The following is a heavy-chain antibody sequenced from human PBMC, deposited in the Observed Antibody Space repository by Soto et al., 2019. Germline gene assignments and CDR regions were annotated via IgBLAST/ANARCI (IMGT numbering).Heavy chain of an antibody. Sequence: VELVESGGGLVQPGRSLRLSCAASGFIFNDYAMHWVRQVPGKGLEWVSGISWNSGYIGYADSVKGRFTISRDNPKNSLYLQMNSLRSEDTALYYCAKVSSSSGYFQHWGQGTLVTVSS. J-gene: IGHJ1*01. CDR2: ISWNSGYI. D-gene: IGHD6-6*01. CDR1: GFIFNDYA. CDR3: AKVSSSSGYFQH. V-gene: IGHV3-9*01.